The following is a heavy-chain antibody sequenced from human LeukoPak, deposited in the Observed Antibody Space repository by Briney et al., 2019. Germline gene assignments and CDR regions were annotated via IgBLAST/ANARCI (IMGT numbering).Heavy chain of an antibody. CDR3: ARGLVIAVAGTAGM. J-gene: IGHJ4*02. CDR1: GFTFSSYA. Sequence: GGSLRLSCAASGFTFSSYAMHWVRQAPGKGLEWVAVISYDGSNKYYADSVKGRFTISRDNSKNTLYLQMNGLRAEDTAVYYCARGLVIAVAGTAGMGGQGALVTVSS. D-gene: IGHD6-19*01. V-gene: IGHV3-30-3*01. CDR2: ISYDGSNK.